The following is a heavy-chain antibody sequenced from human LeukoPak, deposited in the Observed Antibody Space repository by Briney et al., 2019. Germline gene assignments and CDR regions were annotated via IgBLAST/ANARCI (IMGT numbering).Heavy chain of an antibody. CDR2: IFASGPT. CDR3: VQDGPLRSDN. Sequence: SHTLSLTCTVAGASMNTYYDSWIRHPAGKGLEWMGRIFASGPTNNNPSIKGRIPMSVDTSKNPFFLNLPSVTPTDPPISYCVQDGPLRSDNWGQGTLVTVSS. J-gene: IGHJ4*02. D-gene: IGHD3-16*01. CDR1: GASMNTYY. V-gene: IGHV4-4*07.